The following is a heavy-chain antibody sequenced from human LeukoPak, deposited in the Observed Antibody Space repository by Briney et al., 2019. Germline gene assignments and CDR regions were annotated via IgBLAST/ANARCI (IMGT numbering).Heavy chain of an antibody. D-gene: IGHD6-6*01. Sequence: GGSLRLSCAASGFTFSGSAMHWVRQASGKGLEWVGRIRSKANSYATAYAASVRGRFTISRDDSKNTAYLQMNSLKTEDTAVYYCTSRGYFEYGSSSVRTNSDYWGQGTLVTVSS. CDR1: GFTFSGSA. CDR3: TSRGYFEYGSSSVRTNSDY. CDR2: IRSKANSYAT. V-gene: IGHV3-73*01. J-gene: IGHJ4*02.